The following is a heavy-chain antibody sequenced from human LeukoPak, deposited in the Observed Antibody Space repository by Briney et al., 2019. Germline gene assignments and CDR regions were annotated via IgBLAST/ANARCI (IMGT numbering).Heavy chain of an antibody. D-gene: IGHD5-12*01. CDR1: GFTFSSYE. CDR2: IGSSGSPI. CDR3: ARGGGKGGYDANYFDY. V-gene: IGHV3-48*03. J-gene: IGHJ4*02. Sequence: GGSRRLSCAPFGFTFSSYEMNWVRQAPGKGLEWVSYIGSSGSPIYYADSVKGRFTISRDNAKNSLYLQMNSLRAEDTAVYYCARGGGKGGYDANYFDYWGQGALVTVSS.